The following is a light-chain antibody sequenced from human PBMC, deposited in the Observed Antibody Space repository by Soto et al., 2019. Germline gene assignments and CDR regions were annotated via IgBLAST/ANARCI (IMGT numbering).Light chain of an antibody. CDR2: KAS. CDR3: QHYNSYSEA. Sequence: DIKMTQPPSPLSASVGARVTITCRASQSISSWLAWYQQKPGKAPKLLIYKASTLKSGVPSRFSGSGSGTEFTLTISSLQPDDFATYYCQHYNSYSEAFGQGTKV. CDR1: QSISSW. V-gene: IGKV1-5*03. J-gene: IGKJ1*01.